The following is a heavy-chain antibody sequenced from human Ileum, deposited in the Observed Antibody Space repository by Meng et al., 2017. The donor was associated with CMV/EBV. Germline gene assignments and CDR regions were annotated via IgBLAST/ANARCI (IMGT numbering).Heavy chain of an antibody. CDR3: ARDGYSYGIDY. CDR1: GGFISSCGYY. J-gene: IGHJ4*02. Sequence: CPVSGGFISSCGYYWSWIRQHPGKGLEWIGYIYYSGSTYYNPSLKSRVTISVDTSKNQFSLKLSSVTAADTAVYYCARDGYSYGIDYWGQGTLVTVSS. V-gene: IGHV4-31*03. D-gene: IGHD5-18*01. CDR2: IYYSGST.